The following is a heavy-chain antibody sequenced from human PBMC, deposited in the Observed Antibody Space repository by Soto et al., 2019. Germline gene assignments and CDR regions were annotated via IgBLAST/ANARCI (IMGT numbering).Heavy chain of an antibody. V-gene: IGHV3-48*01. Sequence: GGSLRLSCAASGFTFGSYSMNWVRQAPGKGLEWVSYISSSSSTIYYADSVKGRFTISRDNAKNSLYLQMNSLRAEDTAVYYCARDYDFWSYYMDVWGKGTTVTVSS. J-gene: IGHJ6*03. CDR3: ARDYDFWSYYMDV. D-gene: IGHD3-3*01. CDR1: GFTFGSYS. CDR2: ISSSSSTI.